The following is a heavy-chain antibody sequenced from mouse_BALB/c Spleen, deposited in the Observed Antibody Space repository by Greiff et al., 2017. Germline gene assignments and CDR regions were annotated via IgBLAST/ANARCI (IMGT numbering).Heavy chain of an antibody. D-gene: IGHD3-3*01. CDR2: IDPSDSET. CDR3: ARRGLGSAWFAY. J-gene: IGHJ3*01. CDR1: GYSFTSYW. V-gene: IGHV1S126*01. Sequence: VQLKQSGPQLVRPGASVKISCKASGYSFTSYWMHWVKQRPGQGLEWIGMIDPSDSETRLNQKFKVKATLTVDKSSSTAYMQLSSPTSEDSAVLYCARRGLGSAWFAYWGQGTLVTVSA.